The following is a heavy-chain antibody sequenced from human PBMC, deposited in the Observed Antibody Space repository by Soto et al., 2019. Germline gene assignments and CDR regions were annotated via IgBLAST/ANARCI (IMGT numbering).Heavy chain of an antibody. J-gene: IGHJ5*02. CDR2: IYYSGST. Sequence: SETLSLTCTVSGGSISSYYWSWIRQPPGKGLEWIGYIYYSGSTNYNPSLKSRVTISVDTSKNQFSLKLSSVTAADTAVYYCARLIEYSSSPGFDPWGQGTLVTVSS. D-gene: IGHD6-6*01. V-gene: IGHV4-59*08. CDR3: ARLIEYSSSPGFDP. CDR1: GGSISSYY.